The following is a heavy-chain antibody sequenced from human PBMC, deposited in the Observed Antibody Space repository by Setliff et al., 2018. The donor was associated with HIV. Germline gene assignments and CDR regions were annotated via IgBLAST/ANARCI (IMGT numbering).Heavy chain of an antibody. CDR1: GFSFSSYT. J-gene: IGHJ4*02. CDR3: ARVGAAAGGFGY. V-gene: IGHV3-21*01. Sequence: GGSLRLSCAASGFSFSSYTMNWVRQAPGKGLEWVSSISSSSSYIYYADSVKGRFTISRDNAKNSLYLQMNSLRAEDTAVYYCARVGAAAGGFGYWGQGTLVTVS. D-gene: IGHD6-13*01. CDR2: ISSSSSYI.